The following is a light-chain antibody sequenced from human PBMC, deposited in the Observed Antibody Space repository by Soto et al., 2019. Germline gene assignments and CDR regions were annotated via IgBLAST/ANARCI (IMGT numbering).Light chain of an antibody. V-gene: IGLV1-47*01. J-gene: IGLJ2*01. CDR1: SSNIGSNY. CDR2: RSN. Sequence: QSVLTQPPSASGTPGQRVTISCSGSSSNIGSNYVYWYQQLPATTLKLLIYRSNQRPSRVPDRFSGSTSGASASLAISGGRSEDEADYYCSSWDDARSSVVFGGGTKLTVL. CDR3: SSWDDARSSVV.